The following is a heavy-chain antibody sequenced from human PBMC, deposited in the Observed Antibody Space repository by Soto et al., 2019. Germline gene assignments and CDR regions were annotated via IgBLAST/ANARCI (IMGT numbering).Heavy chain of an antibody. J-gene: IGHJ4*02. V-gene: IGHV4-31*03. CDR1: GGSISSGGYY. CDR3: ARGAILEWLSPNPYFDY. D-gene: IGHD3-3*02. Sequence: SETLSLTCTVSGGSISSGGYYWSWIRQHPGKGLEWIGYIYYSGSTYYNPSRKSRVTISVDTSKNQFSLKLSSVTAADTAVYYCARGAILEWLSPNPYFDYWGQGTLVTVSS. CDR2: IYYSGST.